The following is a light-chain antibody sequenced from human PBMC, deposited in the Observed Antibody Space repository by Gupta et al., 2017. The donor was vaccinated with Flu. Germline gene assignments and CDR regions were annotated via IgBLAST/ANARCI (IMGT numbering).Light chain of an antibody. Sequence: EIVLTQCPGTLSLSPGERATLSCRASQSVSSSYLAWYQQKPGQAPRLLIYGASSRATGIPDRFSGSGSGTDFTLTISRLDPEDFAVYYCQQYGSSRWTFGQGTKVEIK. CDR3: QQYGSSRWT. J-gene: IGKJ1*01. CDR2: GAS. CDR1: QSVSSSY. V-gene: IGKV3-20*01.